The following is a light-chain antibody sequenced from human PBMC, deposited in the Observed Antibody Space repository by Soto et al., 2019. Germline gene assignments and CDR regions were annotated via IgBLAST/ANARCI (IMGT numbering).Light chain of an antibody. Sequence: DIQINQSPSSVSASVGDRVTITWRASQGISSWLAWYQQKPGRAPKLLIYAASSLQGGAPSRFTGSGSGTDFTLTITGLQPDDVATYYCQKANSFPLSCGGGTKGAIK. V-gene: IGKV1-12*01. J-gene: IGKJ4*01. CDR3: QKANSFPLS. CDR1: QGISSW. CDR2: AAS.